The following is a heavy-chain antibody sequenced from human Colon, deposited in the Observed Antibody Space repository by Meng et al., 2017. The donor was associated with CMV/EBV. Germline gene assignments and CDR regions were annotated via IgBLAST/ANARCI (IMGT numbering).Heavy chain of an antibody. CDR1: GGTFSTNA. V-gene: IGHV1-18*01. Sequence: ASVKVSCKASGGTFSTNAISWVRQAPGQGLEWMGWISAYNGNTNYAQKLQGRVTMTTDTSTSTAYMELRSLRSDDTAVYYCARDGGGELLDAFDIWGQGTMVTVSS. D-gene: IGHD1-26*01. CDR3: ARDGGGELLDAFDI. CDR2: ISAYNGNT. J-gene: IGHJ3*02.